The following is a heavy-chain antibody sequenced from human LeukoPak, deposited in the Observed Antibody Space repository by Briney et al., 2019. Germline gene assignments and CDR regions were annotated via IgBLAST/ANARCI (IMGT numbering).Heavy chain of an antibody. V-gene: IGHV7-4-1*02. CDR1: GGTFSSYA. Sequence: ASVKVSCKASGGTFSSYAISWVRQAPGQGLEWMGWINTNTGNPTYAQGFTGRFVFSLDTSVSTAYLQISSLKAEDTAVYYCARDEEQQPYASPDNNWFDPWGQGTLVTVSS. J-gene: IGHJ5*02. D-gene: IGHD6-13*01. CDR2: INTNTGNP. CDR3: ARDEEQQPYASPDNNWFDP.